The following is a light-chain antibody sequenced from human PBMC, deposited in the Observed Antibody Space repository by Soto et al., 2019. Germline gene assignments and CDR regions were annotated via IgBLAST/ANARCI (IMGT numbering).Light chain of an antibody. J-gene: IGLJ1*01. V-gene: IGLV2-23*02. CDR3: CSYAGSSSFYV. Sequence: QSVLTQPASVSGSPGQSITISCTGTSSDVGSYNLVSWYQHHPDEAPKPIIYEVNKRPSGVSNRFSGSKSGNTASLTISGLQAEDEADYYCCSYAGSSSFYVFGSGTKVTVL. CDR1: SSDVGSYNL. CDR2: EVN.